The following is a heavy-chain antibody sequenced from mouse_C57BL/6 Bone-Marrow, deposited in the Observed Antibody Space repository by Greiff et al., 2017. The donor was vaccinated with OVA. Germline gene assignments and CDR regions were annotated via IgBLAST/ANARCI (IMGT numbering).Heavy chain of an antibody. CDR1: GFSFNTYA. J-gene: IGHJ4*01. V-gene: IGHV10-1*01. CDR3: VRREYYSYYAMDY. CDR2: IRSKSNNYAT. Sequence: EVKLVESGGGLVQPKGSLKLSCAASGFSFNTYAMNWVRQAPGKGLEWVARIRSKSNNYATYYADSVKDRFTISRDDSESMLYLQMNNLKTEDTAMYYCVRREYYSYYAMDYWGQGTSVTVSS. D-gene: IGHD1-1*01.